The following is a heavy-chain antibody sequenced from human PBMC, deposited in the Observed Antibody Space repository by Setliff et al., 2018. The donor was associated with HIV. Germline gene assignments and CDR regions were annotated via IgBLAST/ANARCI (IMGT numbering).Heavy chain of an antibody. CDR3: ARGGVTFYYYYYYMDV. D-gene: IGHD4-4*01. J-gene: IGHJ6*03. V-gene: IGHV1-2*06. Sequence: ASVKVSCKASGYTFTGYYMHWVRQAPGQGLEWMGRINPNSGGTNYAQKFQGRVTMTRDTSISTAYMELSRLRPDDTAVYYCARGGVTFYYYYYYMDVWGKGTTVTVS. CDR1: GYTFTGYY. CDR2: INPNSGGT.